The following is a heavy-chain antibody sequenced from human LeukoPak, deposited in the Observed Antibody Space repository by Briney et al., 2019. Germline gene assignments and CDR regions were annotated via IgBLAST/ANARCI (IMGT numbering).Heavy chain of an antibody. V-gene: IGHV3-30*18. CDR3: AKSTTVTTQQRGYFDY. D-gene: IGHD4-11*01. CDR2: ISYDGSNK. CDR1: GFTFSSYG. Sequence: PGGSLRLYCAASGFTFSSYGMHWVRQAPGKGLEWVAVISYDGSNKYYADSVKGRFTISRDNSKNTLYLQMNSLRAEDTAVYYCAKSTTVTTQQRGYFDYWGQGTLVTVSS. J-gene: IGHJ4*02.